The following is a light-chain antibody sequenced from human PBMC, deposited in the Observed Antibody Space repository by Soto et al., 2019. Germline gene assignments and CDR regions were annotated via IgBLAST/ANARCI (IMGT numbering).Light chain of an antibody. CDR1: QSISSW. V-gene: IGKV1-5*03. J-gene: IGKJ1*01. CDR3: QQYYYFAT. Sequence: DIPMTQSPSTLSASVGDRVTITCRASQSISSWLTWYQQKAGQAPKLLIYKASIVESGVPSRFSGSGSGTEFTLTISSLQPDDSATYYCQQYYYFATFGQGTRVEVK. CDR2: KAS.